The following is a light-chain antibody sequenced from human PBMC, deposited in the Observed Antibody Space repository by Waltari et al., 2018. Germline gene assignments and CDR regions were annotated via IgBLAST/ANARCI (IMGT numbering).Light chain of an antibody. Sequence: QSALTQPAPVSGPPWQSITLSCTGTISDVGNYNLFSWYQHHPGKAPKLILYEVSERPSGVSNRFSGSKSGNTASLTISGLQAEDEADYYCCSYARYTSLVFGGGTRLTVL. CDR2: EVS. CDR1: ISDVGNYNL. J-gene: IGLJ3*02. V-gene: IGLV2-23*02. CDR3: CSYARYTSLV.